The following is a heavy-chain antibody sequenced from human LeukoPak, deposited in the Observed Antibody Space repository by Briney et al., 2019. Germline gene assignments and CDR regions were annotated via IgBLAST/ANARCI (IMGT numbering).Heavy chain of an antibody. V-gene: IGHV4-39*07. CDR3: ARDQTGSLFDY. D-gene: IGHD3-10*01. CDR1: GASISSSSYY. J-gene: IGHJ4*02. Sequence: SETLSLTCTVSGASISSSSYYWGWIRQPPGKGLEWIGSIYYSGSTYYNPSLKSRVTISVNTSKNQFSLKLSSVTAADTAVYYCARDQTGSLFDYWGQGILVTVSS. CDR2: IYYSGST.